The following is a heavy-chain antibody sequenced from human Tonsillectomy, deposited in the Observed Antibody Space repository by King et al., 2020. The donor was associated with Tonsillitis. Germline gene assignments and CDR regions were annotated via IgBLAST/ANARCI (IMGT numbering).Heavy chain of an antibody. CDR2: IYDSGST. J-gene: IGHJ2*01. CDR3: ARDYGDHAWYFDL. Sequence: QLQESGPGLVKPSETLSLTCTVSGGSISSYYCGWIRQPPGKGLEWIGYIYDSGSTNYNPSLKSRVTISVDTSKNQFSLKLSSVTAADTAVYYCARDYGDHAWYFDLWGRGTLVTVSS. CDR1: GGSISSYY. D-gene: IGHD4-17*01. V-gene: IGHV4-59*01.